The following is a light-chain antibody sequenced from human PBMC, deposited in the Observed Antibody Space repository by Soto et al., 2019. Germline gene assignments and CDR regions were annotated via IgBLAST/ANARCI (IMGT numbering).Light chain of an antibody. V-gene: IGKV1-5*03. Sequence: DTQMTQTPSTRSASVGDRVTMTCRASQSISNSLAWYQQKPGKAPKLLIYRASALQSGVPSRFSGSGSGTEFTLTIDSLQPDDFATFYCQQYSTYPLTFGGGTKVDI. CDR3: QQYSTYPLT. CDR2: RAS. J-gene: IGKJ4*01. CDR1: QSISNS.